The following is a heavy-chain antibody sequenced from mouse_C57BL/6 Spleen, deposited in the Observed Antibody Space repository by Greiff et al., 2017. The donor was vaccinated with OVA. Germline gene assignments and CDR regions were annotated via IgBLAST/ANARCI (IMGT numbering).Heavy chain of an antibody. J-gene: IGHJ4*01. CDR3: ARGGIYDGYYVDYAMDY. CDR1: GYTFTGYW. CDR2: ILPGSGST. V-gene: IGHV1-9*01. D-gene: IGHD2-3*01. Sequence: VKLQQSGAELMKPGASVKLSCKATGYTFTGYWIEWVKQRPGHGLEWIGEILPGSGSTNYNEKFKGKATFTADTSSNTAYMQLSSLTTEDSAIYYCARGGIYDGYYVDYAMDYWGQGTSVTVSS.